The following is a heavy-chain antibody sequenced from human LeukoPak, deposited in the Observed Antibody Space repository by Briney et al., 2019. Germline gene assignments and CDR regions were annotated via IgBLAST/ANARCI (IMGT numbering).Heavy chain of an antibody. D-gene: IGHD6-13*01. Sequence: PSETLSLTCAVYGGSLSGYYWSWIRQPPGKGLEWIGEINHSGSTNYNPSLKSRVTISVDTSKNQFSLKLSSVTAADTAVYYCARVPSGAPYSSSWYRGMVDYWGQGTLVTVSS. CDR3: ARVPSGAPYSSSWYRGMVDY. CDR2: INHSGST. J-gene: IGHJ4*02. CDR1: GGSLSGYY. V-gene: IGHV4-34*01.